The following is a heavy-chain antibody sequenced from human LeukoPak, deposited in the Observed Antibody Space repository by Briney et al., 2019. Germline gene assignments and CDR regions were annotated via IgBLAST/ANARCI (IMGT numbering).Heavy chain of an antibody. CDR1: GGSISSSS. Sequence: ETLSLTCTVSGGSISSSSYYWGWIRQPPGKGLEWVSYISSSSSTIYYADSVKGRFTISRDNAKNSLYLQMNSLRAEDTAVYYCARFYSSSWYVESWFDPWGQGTLVTVSS. CDR2: ISSSSSTI. D-gene: IGHD6-13*01. J-gene: IGHJ5*02. CDR3: ARFYSSSWYVESWFDP. V-gene: IGHV3-48*01.